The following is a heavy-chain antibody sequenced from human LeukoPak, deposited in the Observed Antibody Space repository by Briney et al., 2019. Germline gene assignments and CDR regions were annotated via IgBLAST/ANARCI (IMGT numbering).Heavy chain of an antibody. CDR1: GFTFSGSA. D-gene: IGHD1-14*01. V-gene: IGHV3-73*01. CDR2: IRSKANNYAT. CDR3: TTIDEVNRKLDY. Sequence: GGSLRLSCAASGFTFSGSAIHWVRQASGKGLDWVGRIRSKANNYATAYAESVKGRFTIHRDDSKNTAYLQMNSLKAEDTAVYYCTTIDEVNRKLDYWGQGTLVTVSS. J-gene: IGHJ4*02.